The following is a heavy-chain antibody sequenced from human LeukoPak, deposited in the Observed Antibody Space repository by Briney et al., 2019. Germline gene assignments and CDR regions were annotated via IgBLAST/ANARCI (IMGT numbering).Heavy chain of an antibody. V-gene: IGHV4-39*07. Sequence: SETLSLTCTVSGGSISSSSYYWGWVRQPPGKGLEWIGSIYYSGSTYYNPSLKSRVTISVDASKNQFSLKLSSVTAADTAVYYCARGNTYYDILTGYYRGAYDYWGQGTLVTVPS. CDR1: GGSISSSSYY. CDR3: ARGNTYYDILTGYYRGAYDY. J-gene: IGHJ4*02. D-gene: IGHD3-9*01. CDR2: IYYSGST.